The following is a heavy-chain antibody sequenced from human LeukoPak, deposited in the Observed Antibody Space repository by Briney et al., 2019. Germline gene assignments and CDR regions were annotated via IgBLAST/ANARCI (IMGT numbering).Heavy chain of an antibody. D-gene: IGHD5-18*01. CDR3: ASFPWIQLWSYGMDV. CDR1: GFTFSDYY. CDR2: ISSSGSTI. J-gene: IGHJ6*02. V-gene: IGHV3-11*01. Sequence: GGSLRLSCAASGFTFSDYYMSWIRQAPGKGLEWVSYISSSGSTIYYADSVKGRFTISRDNAKNPLYLQMNSLRAEDTAVYYCASFPWIQLWSYGMDVWGQGTTVTVSS.